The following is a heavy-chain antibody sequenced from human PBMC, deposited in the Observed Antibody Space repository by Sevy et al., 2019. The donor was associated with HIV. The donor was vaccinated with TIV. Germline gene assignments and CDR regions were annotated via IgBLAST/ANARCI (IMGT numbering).Heavy chain of an antibody. CDR3: ARDQEGLRFDY. D-gene: IGHD3-3*01. CDR1: GFTFSSYG. Sequence: GGSLRLSCAASGFTFSSYGMHWVRQAPGKGLEWVAVIWYDGSNKYYADSVKGRFTISRDNSKNTLYLQMNSLRAEDTAVYYYARDQEGLRFDYWGQGTLVTVSS. CDR2: IWYDGSNK. J-gene: IGHJ4*02. V-gene: IGHV3-33*01.